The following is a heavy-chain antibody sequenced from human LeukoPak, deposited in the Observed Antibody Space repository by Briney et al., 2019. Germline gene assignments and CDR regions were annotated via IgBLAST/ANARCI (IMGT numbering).Heavy chain of an antibody. Sequence: GGSLRLSCAASGFTFSSYAMSWVRQAPGKGLEWVSAISGSGGSTYYADSVKGRFTISRDNSKNTLYLQMDSLRAEDTAVYYCAKDRVHWLVRHLTDYWGQGTLVTVSS. CDR3: AKDRVHWLVRHLTDY. J-gene: IGHJ4*02. V-gene: IGHV3-23*01. CDR2: ISGSGGST. CDR1: GFTFSSYA. D-gene: IGHD6-19*01.